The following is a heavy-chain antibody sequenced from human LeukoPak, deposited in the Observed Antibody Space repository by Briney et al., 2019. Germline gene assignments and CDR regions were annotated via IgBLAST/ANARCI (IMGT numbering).Heavy chain of an antibody. Sequence: SETLSLTCTVSGGSMSSYYWSWIRQPPGKGLERIGYIYYSGSTNYNPSLKSRVTISVDTSKNQFSLKLSSVTAADTAVYYCAREGGSYPNWFDPWGQGTLVIVSS. CDR3: AREGGSYPNWFDP. CDR2: IYYSGST. D-gene: IGHD1-26*01. V-gene: IGHV4-59*01. J-gene: IGHJ5*02. CDR1: GGSMSSYY.